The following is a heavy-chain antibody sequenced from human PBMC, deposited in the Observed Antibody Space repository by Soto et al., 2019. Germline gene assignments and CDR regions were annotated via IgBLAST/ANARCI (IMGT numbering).Heavy chain of an antibody. J-gene: IGHJ2*01. CDR1: GFTLSSYA. CDR2: ISTTSIYK. CDR3: ARDSGAYWYIDL. V-gene: IGHV3-21*01. Sequence: ESGGGLVRPGGSLRLPCAASGFTLSSYAINWFRQAPGKGLEWVSSISTTSIYKYYADSVKGRFTISRDNTKNSLYLQMNSLSAGDTAVYYCARDSGAYWYIDLCGRGTLVTVSS.